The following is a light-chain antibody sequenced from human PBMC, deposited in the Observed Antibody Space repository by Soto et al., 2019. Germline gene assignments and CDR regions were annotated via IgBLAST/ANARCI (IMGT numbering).Light chain of an antibody. CDR3: QQYNKWPLT. CDR2: GAS. J-gene: IGKJ4*01. CDR1: ETGWST. V-gene: IGKV3-15*01. Sequence: EIVMTQSPATLSVSPGERSTLSCRASETGWSTLAWYQQRPGQAPRLLIYGASTRATGIPARFSGSGSGTEFTLSISSLQSEDFAVYYCQQYNKWPLTFGGGTKVEIK.